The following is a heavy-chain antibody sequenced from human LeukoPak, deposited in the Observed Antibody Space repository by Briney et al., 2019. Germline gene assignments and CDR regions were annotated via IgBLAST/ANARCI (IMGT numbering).Heavy chain of an antibody. D-gene: IGHD5-12*01. J-gene: IGHJ5*02. CDR1: GYSISSGYY. Sequence: PSETLSLTCAVSGYSISSGYYWGWIRQPPGKGLEWIGSIYHSGSTYYNPSLKSRVTISVDTSKNQFSLKLSSVTAADTAVYYCARRVKGGYDGWFDPWGQGTLVTVSS. V-gene: IGHV4-38-2*01. CDR2: IYHSGST. CDR3: ARRVKGGYDGWFDP.